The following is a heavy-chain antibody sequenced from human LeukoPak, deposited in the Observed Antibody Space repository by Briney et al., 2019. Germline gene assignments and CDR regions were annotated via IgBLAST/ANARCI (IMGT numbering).Heavy chain of an antibody. V-gene: IGHV3-21*01. CDR3: ARDTQSRSSSSYYMDV. CDR1: GFTFSSYS. J-gene: IGHJ6*03. D-gene: IGHD6-6*01. Sequence: GGSLRLSCAASGFTFSSYSMNWVRQAPGKGLEWVSSISSSSSYIYYADSVKGRFTISRENAKNSLYLQMNSLRAEDTAVYYCARDTQSRSSSSYYMDVWGKGTTVTVSS. CDR2: ISSSSSYI.